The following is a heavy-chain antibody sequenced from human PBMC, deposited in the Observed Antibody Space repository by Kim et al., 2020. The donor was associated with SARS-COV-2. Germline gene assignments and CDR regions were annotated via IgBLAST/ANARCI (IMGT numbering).Heavy chain of an antibody. D-gene: IGHD5-12*01. J-gene: IGHJ4*02. Sequence: ASVKVSCKASGYTFTGYYMHWVRQAPGQGLEWMGWINPNSGDTNYAQKFQGRVTMTWDTSLSTAYMELSRIISDDTAVYYCARGESGDEDYWGQGTRGTV. CDR1: GYTFTGYY. CDR3: ARGESGDEDY. CDR2: INPNSGDT. V-gene: IGHV1-2*02.